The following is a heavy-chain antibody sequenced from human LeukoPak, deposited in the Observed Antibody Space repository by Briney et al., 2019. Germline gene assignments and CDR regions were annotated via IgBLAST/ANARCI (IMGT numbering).Heavy chain of an antibody. J-gene: IGHJ4*02. CDR3: ARDRWEDY. Sequence: GGSLRLSCAASGFTFSSYSMNWVRQAPGKGLEWVSYISSSSSTIYYADSVKGRFTISRDNAKNSLYLQMNSLRAEDTAVYYCARDRWEDYWGQGTLVTVSS. D-gene: IGHD1-26*01. CDR2: ISSSSSTI. V-gene: IGHV3-48*01. CDR1: GFTFSSYS.